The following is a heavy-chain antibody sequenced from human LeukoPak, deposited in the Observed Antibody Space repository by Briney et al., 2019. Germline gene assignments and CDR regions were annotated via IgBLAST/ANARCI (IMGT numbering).Heavy chain of an antibody. V-gene: IGHV4-59*12. CDR3: GRGGIAAAASGIDY. D-gene: IGHD6-13*01. CDR1: GGSISSYY. Sequence: SETLSLTCTVSGGSISSYYWSWIRQPPGKGLEWIGYIYYSGSTNYNPSLKSRVTISVDTSKNQFSLKLSSVTAADTAVYYCGRGGIAAAASGIDYWGQGTLVTVSS. CDR2: IYYSGST. J-gene: IGHJ4*02.